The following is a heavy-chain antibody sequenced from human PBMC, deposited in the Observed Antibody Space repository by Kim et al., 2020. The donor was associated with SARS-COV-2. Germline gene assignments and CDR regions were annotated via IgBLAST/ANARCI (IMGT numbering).Heavy chain of an antibody. Sequence: GNTGVEPKFQGRVTMTRETSISTVYMELSSLRSDDTAMYYCARSPDGSFDSWGQGTLVTVSS. CDR3: ARSPDGSFDS. J-gene: IGHJ4*02. V-gene: IGHV1-8*01. D-gene: IGHD6-19*01. CDR2: GNT.